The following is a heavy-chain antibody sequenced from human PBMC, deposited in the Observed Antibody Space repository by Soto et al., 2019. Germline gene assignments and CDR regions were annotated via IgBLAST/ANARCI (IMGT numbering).Heavy chain of an antibody. Sequence: ASETLSLTCTVSGGSISSYYWSWIRQPAGKGLEWIGRIYTSGSTNYNPSLKSRVTMSVDTSKNQFSLKLSSVTAADTAVYYCARDSQPYYYDSSGYYPWGQGTLVTVSS. D-gene: IGHD3-22*01. CDR2: IYTSGST. J-gene: IGHJ5*02. CDR1: GGSISSYY. V-gene: IGHV4-4*07. CDR3: ARDSQPYYYDSSGYYP.